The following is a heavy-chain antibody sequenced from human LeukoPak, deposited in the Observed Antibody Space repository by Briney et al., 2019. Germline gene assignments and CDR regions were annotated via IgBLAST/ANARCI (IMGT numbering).Heavy chain of an antibody. J-gene: IGHJ4*02. Sequence: PGGSLRLSCAASGFTFSNYWMHWVRQAPGKGLVWVSRINPDGSYTSYADSVRGRFTISRDNTKNTLYLQMNSLRAEDTAVYYCARDPPVTTNSSFFDYWGQGTLVTVSS. CDR3: ARDPPVTTNSSFFDY. V-gene: IGHV3-74*01. D-gene: IGHD4-17*01. CDR1: GFTFSNYW. CDR2: INPDGSYT.